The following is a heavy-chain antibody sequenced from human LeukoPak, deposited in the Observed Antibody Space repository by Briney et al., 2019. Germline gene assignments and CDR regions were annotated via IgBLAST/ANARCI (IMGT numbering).Heavy chain of an antibody. CDR2: ISSSSSTI. CDR1: GFTFSSYE. D-gene: IGHD6-13*01. Sequence: GGSLRLSCAASGFTFSSYEMNWVRQAPGKGLEWVSYISSSSSTIYYADSVKGRFTISRDNAENSLYLQMNSLRAEDTAVYYCARDWPSSSWYAGPFDYWGQGTLVTVSS. CDR3: ARDWPSSSWYAGPFDY. V-gene: IGHV3-48*03. J-gene: IGHJ4*02.